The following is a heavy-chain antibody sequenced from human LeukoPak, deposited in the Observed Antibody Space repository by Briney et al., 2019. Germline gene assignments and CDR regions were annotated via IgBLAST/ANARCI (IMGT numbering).Heavy chain of an antibody. CDR3: ARGLESFDY. V-gene: IGHV4-39*07. Sequence: PSETLSLTCAVSGGSISSNSYYWGWIRQPPGKGLEWIGSIYYSGSTYYNPSLKSRVTISVDTSKNQFSLKLSSVTAADTAVYYCARGLESFDYWGQGTLVTVSS. CDR2: IYYSGST. CDR1: GGSISSNSYY. J-gene: IGHJ4*02. D-gene: IGHD3-16*01.